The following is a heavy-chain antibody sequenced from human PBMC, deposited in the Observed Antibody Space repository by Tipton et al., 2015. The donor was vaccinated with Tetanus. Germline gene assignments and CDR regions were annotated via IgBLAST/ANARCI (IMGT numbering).Heavy chain of an antibody. D-gene: IGHD2-15*01. V-gene: IGHV3-33*01. J-gene: IGHJ4*02. CDR3: AREADCSGGSCFSGDFDN. Sequence: SLRLSCAASGFIFSSYGIHWVRQAPGKGLEWVADSWYDGTDKYYADSVKGRFTISRDNSKNTLYRQMNSLRAEDTAVYYCAREADCSGGSCFSGDFDNWGQGTQVTVSS. CDR2: SWYDGTDK. CDR1: GFIFSSYG.